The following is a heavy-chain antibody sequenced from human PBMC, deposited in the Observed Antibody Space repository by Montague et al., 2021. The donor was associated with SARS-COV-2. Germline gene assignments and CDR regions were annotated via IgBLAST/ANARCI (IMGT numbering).Heavy chain of an antibody. CDR2: ISSSGVTI. V-gene: IGHV3-48*03. J-gene: IGHJ6*03. CDR1: GFTFSSYE. Sequence: SLRLSCAASGFTFSSYEMNWVRKAPGKGLEWVSTISSSGVTIYYADSVKGRFTFSRDYAKNSLYLQMNSLRAEDTAVYYCARLRGYDYGLLYYYYMDVWGKGTTVTVSS. CDR3: ARLRGYDYGLLYYYYMDV. D-gene: IGHD5-12*01.